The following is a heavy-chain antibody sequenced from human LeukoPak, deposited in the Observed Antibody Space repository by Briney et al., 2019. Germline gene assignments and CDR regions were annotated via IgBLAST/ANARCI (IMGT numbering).Heavy chain of an antibody. J-gene: IGHJ4*02. D-gene: IGHD6-19*01. CDR1: GYTFTGYY. CDR3: AREEYRRGSSDEEFDY. CDR2: INPNSGGT. V-gene: IGHV1-2*02. Sequence: HRASVTVSCKASGYTFTGYYMHWVRQAPGQGLEWMGWINPNSGGTNYAQKFQGRVTMTRDTSISTAYMELSRLRSDDTAVYYCAREEYRRGSSDEEFDYWGQGTLVTVSS.